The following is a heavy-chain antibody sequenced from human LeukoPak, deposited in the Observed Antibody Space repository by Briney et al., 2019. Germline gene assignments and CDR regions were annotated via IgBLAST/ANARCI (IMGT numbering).Heavy chain of an antibody. CDR1: GYTFTGYD. CDR2: INPNSGGT. Sequence: ASVNVSCKASGYTFTGYDMHWVRQAPGQRLEWVGWINPNSGGTHYAQKFQGRVTMTRDTSISTAYMEVSRLGSDDTAVYYCTLYNLWGQGTLVTVSS. D-gene: IGHD5-24*01. CDR3: TLYNL. J-gene: IGHJ4*02. V-gene: IGHV1-2*02.